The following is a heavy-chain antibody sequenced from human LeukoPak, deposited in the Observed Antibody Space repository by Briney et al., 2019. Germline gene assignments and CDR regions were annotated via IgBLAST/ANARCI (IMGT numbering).Heavy chain of an antibody. CDR2: IYHSGST. CDR3: ARGVVVVPAAIGAYWFDP. D-gene: IGHD2-2*01. Sequence: SETLSLTCAVSGGSISSGGYSWSWIRQPPGKGLEWIGYIYHSGSTYYNPSLKSRATISVGRSKNQFSLKLSSVTAADTAVYYCARGVVVVPAAIGAYWFDPWGQGTLVTVSS. CDR1: GGSISSGGYS. V-gene: IGHV4-30-2*01. J-gene: IGHJ5*02.